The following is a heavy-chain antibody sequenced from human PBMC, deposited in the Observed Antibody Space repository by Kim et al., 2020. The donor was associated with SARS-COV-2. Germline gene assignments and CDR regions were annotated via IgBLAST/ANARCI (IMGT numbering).Heavy chain of an antibody. J-gene: IGHJ3*02. V-gene: IGHV4-59*13. CDR3: ARAGATVTTWDAVDI. CDR1: GGSISSYY. Sequence: SETLSLTCTVSGGSISSYYWSWIRQPPGKGLEWIGYIYYSGSTKYNPSLKSRVTISVDTSKNQFSLKLSSVTAADTAVYYCARAGATVTTWDAVDIWGQGAMGTVSS. CDR2: IYYSGST. D-gene: IGHD4-17*01.